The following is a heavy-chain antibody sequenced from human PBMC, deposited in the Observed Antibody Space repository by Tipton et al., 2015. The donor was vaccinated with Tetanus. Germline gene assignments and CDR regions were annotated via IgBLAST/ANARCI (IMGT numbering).Heavy chain of an antibody. D-gene: IGHD6-6*01. J-gene: IGHJ2*01. CDR1: GFTFSDYY. Sequence: QVQLVQSGGGLIRPGGSLRLSCAASGFTFSDYYMSWIRQAPGKGLEWVSYISSSGSTIYYADSVKGRFTISRDNAKNSLSLQVNSLRAEDTAVYYCARVWGRGQLVTKPNWYFDLWGRGTLVTVSS. CDR2: ISSSGSTI. V-gene: IGHV3-11*01. CDR3: ARVWGRGQLVTKPNWYFDL.